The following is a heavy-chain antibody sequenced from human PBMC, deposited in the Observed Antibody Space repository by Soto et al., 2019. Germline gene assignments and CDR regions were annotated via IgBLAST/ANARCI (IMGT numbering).Heavy chain of an antibody. D-gene: IGHD3-10*01. V-gene: IGHV4-4*02. CDR1: GGSISSSNW. Sequence: PSETLSLTCAVSGGSISSSNWWSWVRQPPGKGLEWIGEIYHSGSTNYNPSLKSRVTISVDKSKNKFSLKLSSVTAADTAVYYSARPSYGSVFFYLFDYWVQGTLVTVS. CDR2: IYHSGST. J-gene: IGHJ4*02. CDR3: ARPSYGSVFFYLFDY.